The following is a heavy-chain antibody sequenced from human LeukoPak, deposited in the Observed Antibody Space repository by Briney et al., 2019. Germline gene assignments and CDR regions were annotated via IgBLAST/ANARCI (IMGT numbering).Heavy chain of an antibody. V-gene: IGHV3-9*01. CDR1: GFTFSSYA. Sequence: GGSLRLSCAASGFTFSSYAMSWVRQAPGKGLEWVSGISWHSGSIAYADSVKGRFAISRDNAKNSLYLQMNSLAAEDTALYYCAKDLGGSAQNPEYWGQGTLVTVSS. CDR3: AKDLGGSAQNPEY. J-gene: IGHJ4*02. CDR2: ISWHSGSI. D-gene: IGHD3-10*01.